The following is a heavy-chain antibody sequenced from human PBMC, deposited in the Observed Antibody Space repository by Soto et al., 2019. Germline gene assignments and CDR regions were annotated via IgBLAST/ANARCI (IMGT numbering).Heavy chain of an antibody. Sequence: EVQLVESGGGLVKPGGSLRLSCAASGFTFSSYSVNWVRQAPGKGLEWVSYISYTNRHMYYADSMKGRFTISRDNAKNSLYLQMSSLRAEDTAVYYCARGPQLRLGELSLSGFEDDDYQGMDVWGEGTTVTVSS. CDR1: GFTFSSYS. CDR3: ARGPQLRLGELSLSGFEDDDYQGMDV. D-gene: IGHD3-16*02. CDR2: ISYTNRHM. V-gene: IGHV3-21*01. J-gene: IGHJ6*04.